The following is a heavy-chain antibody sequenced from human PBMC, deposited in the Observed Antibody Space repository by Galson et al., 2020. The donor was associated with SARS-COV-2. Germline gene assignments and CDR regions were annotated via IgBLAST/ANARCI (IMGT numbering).Heavy chain of an antibody. V-gene: IGHV4-30-2*01. CDR3: ARGCSGGSCYWYFDY. Sequence: SETLSLTCAVSGGSISSGGYSWSWIRQPPGKGLEWIGYIYHSGSTYYNPSLKSRVTISVDRSKNQFSLKLSSVTAADTAVYYCARGCSGGSCYWYFDYWGQGTLVTVSS. D-gene: IGHD2-15*01. CDR2: IYHSGST. J-gene: IGHJ4*02. CDR1: GGSISSGGYS.